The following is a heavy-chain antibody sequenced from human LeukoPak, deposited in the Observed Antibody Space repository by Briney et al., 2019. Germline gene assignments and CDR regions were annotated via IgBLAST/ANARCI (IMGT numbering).Heavy chain of an antibody. CDR3: ARVLLLWPYYMDV. V-gene: IGHV3-48*03. CDR1: GFTFSSYE. Sequence: GGSLRLSCAASGFTFSSYEMNWVRQAPGKGLEWVSYISSSGSTIYYADSVKGRFTISRDNAKNSLYLQMNSLRAEDTAVYYCARVLLLWPYYMDVWGKGTTVTISS. J-gene: IGHJ6*03. CDR2: ISSSGSTI. D-gene: IGHD3-10*01.